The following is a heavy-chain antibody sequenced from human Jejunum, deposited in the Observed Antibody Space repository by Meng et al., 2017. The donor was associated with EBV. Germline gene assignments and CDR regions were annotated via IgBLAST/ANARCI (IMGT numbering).Heavy chain of an antibody. CDR1: VGSISDNDW. V-gene: IGHV4-4*02. J-gene: IGHJ4*02. Sequence: VQLQAAGPRLEKPSGPLSLPCVVSVGSISDNDWWSWVRQPPGKGLEWLGEIYHGGGTNYNPSLESRVTISVDKSKNQFSLKLNSVTVADTAVYYCAGNGYYALEYWGPGILVTVSS. CDR3: AGNGYYALEY. D-gene: IGHD3-22*01. CDR2: IYHGGGT.